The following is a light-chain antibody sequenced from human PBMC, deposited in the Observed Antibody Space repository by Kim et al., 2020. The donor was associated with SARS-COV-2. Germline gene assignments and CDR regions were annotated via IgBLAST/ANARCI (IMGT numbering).Light chain of an antibody. CDR1: SSDVGGYNY. J-gene: IGLJ1*01. Sequence: QSALTQPASVSGSPGQSITMSCTGTSSDVGGYNYVSWYQQHPGKAPKLMIYDVSNRPSGVSNRFSGSKSGNTASLTISGLQAEDEAAYYCSSYTSSSTLVFGTGTKVTVL. V-gene: IGLV2-14*03. CDR3: SSYTSSSTLV. CDR2: DVS.